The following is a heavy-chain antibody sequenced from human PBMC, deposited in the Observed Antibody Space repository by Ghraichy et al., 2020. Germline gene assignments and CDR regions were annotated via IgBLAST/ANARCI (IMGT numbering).Heavy chain of an antibody. D-gene: IGHD6-19*01. CDR1: GFTFRDYA. V-gene: IGHV3-49*03. J-gene: IGHJ6*02. CDR2: IRSKAYGGTT. CDR3: TRGAAVADFYYGMDV. Sequence: GESLNISCTASGFTFRDYAVSWFRQAPGKGLDWVGFIRSKAYGGTTEYAASVKGRFTISRDDSKSIAYLQMNSLKTEDTAVYYCTRGAAVADFYYGMDVWGQGTTVTVSS.